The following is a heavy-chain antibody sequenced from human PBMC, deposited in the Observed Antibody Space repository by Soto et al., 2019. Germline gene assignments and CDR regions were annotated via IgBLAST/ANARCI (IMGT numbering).Heavy chain of an antibody. D-gene: IGHD3-3*01. J-gene: IGHJ5*02. Sequence: QVPLVQSGAEVKKPGASVKVSCKASGYTFTSYGISWVRQAPGQGLEWMGWISAYNGNTNYAQKLQGRVTMTTDTSTSTAYMELRSLRSDDTAVYYCAVSNDFWSGYYTYNWFDPWGQGTLVTVSS. CDR3: AVSNDFWSGYYTYNWFDP. V-gene: IGHV1-18*01. CDR1: GYTFTSYG. CDR2: ISAYNGNT.